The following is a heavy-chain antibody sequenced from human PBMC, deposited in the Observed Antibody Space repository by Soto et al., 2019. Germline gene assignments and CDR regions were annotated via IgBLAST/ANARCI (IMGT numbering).Heavy chain of an antibody. Sequence: EVKLVEAGGGLVRTGGSLRLSCTASGFIFSHAWLDWVRKAPGKGLEWVGRIKSKAEGGTTDYAGPGKGRFTISRDDAKNTLVLQLNSLEAEDTAVYLCTTANSKWFSNWGQGTLVTVSS. V-gene: IGHV3-15*07. CDR1: GFIFSHAW. CDR3: TTANSKWFSN. CDR2: IKSKAEGGTT. J-gene: IGHJ4*02. D-gene: IGHD3-10*01.